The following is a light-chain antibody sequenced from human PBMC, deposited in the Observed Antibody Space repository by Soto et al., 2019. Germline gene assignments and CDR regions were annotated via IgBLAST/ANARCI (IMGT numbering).Light chain of an antibody. CDR2: GNS. CDR1: SSKIGAGYD. V-gene: IGLV1-40*01. CDR3: QSYDSSLSGRYV. J-gene: IGLJ1*01. Sequence: QSVLTQPPSVSGAPGQRVTISCTGSSSKIGAGYDVRWYQQLPGTAPKLLIYGNSNRPSGVPDRFSGSKSGTSASLAITGLQAEDEADYYCQSYDSSLSGRYVFGTGTKVTVL.